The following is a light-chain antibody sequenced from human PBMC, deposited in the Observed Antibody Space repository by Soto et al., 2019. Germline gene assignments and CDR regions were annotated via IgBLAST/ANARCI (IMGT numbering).Light chain of an antibody. J-gene: IGKJ4*01. Sequence: DIQMTQSPSSLSASVGDRVTITCRASQDILSYLAWYQQRPGKVPKLLIYATSTLQSGVPSRFSGSGSGTDLTLTISSLQPEDVATYYCQKYDSAPLTFGGGTKVEIK. CDR2: ATS. V-gene: IGKV1-27*01. CDR1: QDILSY. CDR3: QKYDSAPLT.